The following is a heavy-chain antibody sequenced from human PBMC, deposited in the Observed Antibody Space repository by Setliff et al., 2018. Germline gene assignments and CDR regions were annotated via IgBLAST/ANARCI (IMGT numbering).Heavy chain of an antibody. V-gene: IGHV7-4-1*02. CDR3: ARASRFGTMLYKGDYYMDV. D-gene: IGHD3-10*02. CDR2: INTNTGNP. CDR1: GYTFTTYA. Sequence: ASVKVSCKASGYTFTTYAISWMRQAPGQGLEWMGWINTNTGNPSYAQGFTGRFVFSLDTSVSTAYLQISSLKAEDTAVYYCARASRFGTMLYKGDYYMDVWGKGTTVTVSS. J-gene: IGHJ6*03.